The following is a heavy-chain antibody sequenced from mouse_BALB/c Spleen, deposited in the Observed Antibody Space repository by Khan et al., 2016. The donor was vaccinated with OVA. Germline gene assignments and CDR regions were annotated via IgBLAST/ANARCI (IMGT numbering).Heavy chain of an antibody. Sequence: QVQLQQSGAELVKPGASVKLSCKTSGYTFTSYWIQWVKQRPGQGLGWIGQIFPGTGTTYYNENFKGKATLTVNTSSNTAYMQLSSLTSEASAVYVCARGYFGNYEFAYWGQGTLVTVSP. J-gene: IGHJ3*01. CDR3: ARGYFGNYEFAY. CDR2: IFPGTGTT. D-gene: IGHD2-1*01. CDR1: GYTFTSYW. V-gene: IGHV1S132*01.